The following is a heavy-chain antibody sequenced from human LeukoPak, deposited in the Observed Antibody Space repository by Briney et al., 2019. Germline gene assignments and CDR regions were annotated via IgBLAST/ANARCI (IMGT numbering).Heavy chain of an antibody. Sequence: SETLSLTCAVYGGSFSGYYWSWIRQPPGKGLEWIGEINHSGSTNYSPSLKSRVTISVDTSKNQFSLKLSSVTAADTAVYYCARGRRSCSSTSCYTGRWFDPWGQGTLVTVSS. CDR1: GGSFSGYY. CDR2: INHSGST. V-gene: IGHV4-34*01. CDR3: ARGRRSCSSTSCYTGRWFDP. D-gene: IGHD2-2*02. J-gene: IGHJ5*02.